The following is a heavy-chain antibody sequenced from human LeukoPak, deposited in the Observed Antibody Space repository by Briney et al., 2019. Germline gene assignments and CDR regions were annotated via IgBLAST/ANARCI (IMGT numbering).Heavy chain of an antibody. Sequence: ASVKVSCKASGYTFTSYDMNWVGQAPGQGLEWMGVINTNSGSTSYAQKFQGRVAMTRDTSTSTDYMEMSSLRSEDTAVYYCARVAPIPGAAYYWGQGTLVTVSP. CDR3: ARVAPIPGAAYY. J-gene: IGHJ4*02. CDR2: INTNSGST. CDR1: GYTFTSYD. D-gene: IGHD7-27*01. V-gene: IGHV1-46*01.